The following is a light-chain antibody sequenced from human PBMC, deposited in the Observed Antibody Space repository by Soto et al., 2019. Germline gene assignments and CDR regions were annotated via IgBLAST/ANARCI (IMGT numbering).Light chain of an antibody. V-gene: IGKV3-20*01. J-gene: IGKJ1*01. Sequence: EIGLTQSPGTLSLSPGERATLSCRASQSVSSSYLAWYQQKPGQAPRLLIYGASSRATGIPDRFSGSGSGTDFTLTISRLEPEDFAVYYCQQYDSSPVTFGQGTKVEIK. CDR1: QSVSSSY. CDR2: GAS. CDR3: QQYDSSPVT.